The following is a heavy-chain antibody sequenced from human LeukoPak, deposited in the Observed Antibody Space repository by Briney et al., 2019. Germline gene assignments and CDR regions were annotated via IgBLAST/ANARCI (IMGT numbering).Heavy chain of an antibody. Sequence: SETLSLTCTVSGGSISSGGYYWSWIRQPPGKGLEWIGHIYHNGSTYYNPSLKSRVTISVDRSKNQFSLKLSSVTAADTAVYYCARVGGGSSQFDYWGQGTLVTVSS. D-gene: IGHD6-6*01. J-gene: IGHJ4*02. CDR3: ARVGGGSSQFDY. CDR2: IYHNGST. CDR1: GGSISSGGYY. V-gene: IGHV4-30-2*01.